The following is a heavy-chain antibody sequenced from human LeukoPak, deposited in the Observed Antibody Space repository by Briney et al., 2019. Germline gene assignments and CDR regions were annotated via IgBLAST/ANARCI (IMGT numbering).Heavy chain of an antibody. CDR2: ISPYNGDT. V-gene: IGHV1-18*01. J-gene: IGHJ4*02. CDR3: GRVEMATTKDY. CDR1: GYTFTLYG. Sequence: GASVKVSCKASGYTFTLYGITWVRQAPGQGLEWMGWISPYNGDTNYGQNLQGRVTMTTDTSTSTAYMELRSLRSDDTAVYYCGRVEMATTKDYWGQGTLVTVSS. D-gene: IGHD5-24*01.